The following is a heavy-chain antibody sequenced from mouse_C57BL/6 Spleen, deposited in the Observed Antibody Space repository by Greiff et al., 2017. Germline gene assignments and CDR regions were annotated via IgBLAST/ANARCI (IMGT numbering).Heavy chain of an antibody. J-gene: IGHJ4*01. CDR1: GFTFNTYA. V-gene: IGHV10-3*01. CDR2: IRSKSSNYAT. Sequence: EVQGVESGGGLVQPKGSLKLSCAASGFTFNTYAMHWVRQAPGKGLEWVARIRSKSSNYATYYADSVKDRFTISRDDSQSMLYLKMNNLKTEDTAMYYCVGGATVVATYYYAMDYWGQGTSVTVSS. D-gene: IGHD1-1*01. CDR3: VGGATVVATYYYAMDY.